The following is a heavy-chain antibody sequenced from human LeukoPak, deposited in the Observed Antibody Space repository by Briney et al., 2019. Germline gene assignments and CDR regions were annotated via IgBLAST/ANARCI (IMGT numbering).Heavy chain of an antibody. J-gene: IGHJ3*02. D-gene: IGHD5-18*01. CDR3: ARDVRLPRRALDI. CDR2: IYHSGST. V-gene: IGHV4-4*02. Sequence: SGTLSLTCAVSGGSISSSNWWNWVRQPPGKGLEWIGEIYHSGSTNYNPSLKSRVTISVDKSKNQFSLKLSSMTAADTAVYYCARDVRLPRRALDIWGQGTMVTVSS. CDR1: GGSISSSNW.